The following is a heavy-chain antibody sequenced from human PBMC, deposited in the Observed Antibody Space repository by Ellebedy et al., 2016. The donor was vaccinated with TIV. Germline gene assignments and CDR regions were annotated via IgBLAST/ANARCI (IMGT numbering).Heavy chain of an antibody. D-gene: IGHD6-13*01. J-gene: IGHJ4*02. CDR1: GFTFSNAW. V-gene: IGHV3-15*01. Sequence: PGGSLRLSCAASGFTFSNAWMSWVRQAPGKGLEWVGRIKSKTEGGTIDYAAPVQGRFTISRDDSKNTLYLQMNSLKTEDTAVYYCARHSSSSWNNWGQGTLVTVSS. CDR2: IKSKTEGGTI. CDR3: ARHSSSSWNN.